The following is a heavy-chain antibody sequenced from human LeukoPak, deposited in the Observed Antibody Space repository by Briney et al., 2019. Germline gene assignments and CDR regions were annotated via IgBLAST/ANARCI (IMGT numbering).Heavy chain of an antibody. D-gene: IGHD3-22*01. CDR2: ISSNGGST. CDR3: ARAGGGYYDSSGYYSALDY. J-gene: IGHJ4*02. V-gene: IGHV3-64*01. CDR1: GFTFSSYA. Sequence: GGSLRLSCAASGFTFSSYAMHWVRQAPGKGLEYVSAISSNGGSTYYANSVKGRFTISRDNSKNTLYLQMGSLRAEDMAVYYCARAGGGYYDSSGYYSALDYWGQGTLVTVSS.